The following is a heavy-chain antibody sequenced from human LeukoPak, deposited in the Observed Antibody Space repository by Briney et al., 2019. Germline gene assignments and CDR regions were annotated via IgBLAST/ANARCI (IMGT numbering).Heavy chain of an antibody. CDR2: ISGSGGST. V-gene: IGHV3-23*01. J-gene: IGHJ4*02. CDR3: AKTGGIAAAH. CDR1: GFTFSTYG. D-gene: IGHD6-13*01. Sequence: GGSLRLSCEASGFTFSTYGMTWVRQAPGKGLEWVSAISGSGGSTYYADSVKGRFTISRDNSKNTLYLQMNSLRAEDTALYYCAKTGGIAAAHWGQGTLVTVSS.